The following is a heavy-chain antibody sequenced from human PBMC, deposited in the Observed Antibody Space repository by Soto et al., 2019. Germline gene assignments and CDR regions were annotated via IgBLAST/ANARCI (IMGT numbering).Heavy chain of an antibody. CDR2: IIPIFGTA. V-gene: IGHV1-69*13. CDR3: SFYYDSSGYINYFDY. D-gene: IGHD3-22*01. CDR1: GYMFTSYA. J-gene: IGHJ4*02. Sequence: SVKVSCKASGYMFTSYAISWVRQAPGQGLEWMGGIIPIFGTANYAQKFQGRVTITADESTSTAYMELSSLRSEDTAVYYCSFYYDSSGYINYFDYWGQGTLVTVSS.